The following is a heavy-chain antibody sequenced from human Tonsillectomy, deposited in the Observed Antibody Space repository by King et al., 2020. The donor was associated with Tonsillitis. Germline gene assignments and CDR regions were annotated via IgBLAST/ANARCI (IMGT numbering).Heavy chain of an antibody. CDR1: GGSISSSSYY. D-gene: IGHD2-2*01. CDR2: VYTSGST. CDR3: ATDDPFTSSSFDY. V-gene: IGHV4-61*02. J-gene: IGHJ4*02. Sequence: QLQESGPGLVKPSQTLSLTCTVSGGSISSSSYYWSWIRQPAGKGLEWIGHVYTSGSTRSNPSFKSRVTMSVDTSKNQFSLKLTSVTAAEPAVYYWATDDPFTSSSFDYWGQGTLVTVSS.